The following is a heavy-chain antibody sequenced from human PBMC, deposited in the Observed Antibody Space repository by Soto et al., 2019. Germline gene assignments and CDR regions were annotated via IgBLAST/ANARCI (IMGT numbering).Heavy chain of an antibody. J-gene: IGHJ5*02. Sequence: TSVPLSLTCTVSGGSISIGDYYWSWVRQHPGNCLEWIWYRSYSGSTYYNPSLKSRVTIVVDTSRNQFSLRLSSVTAADTAVYYCAREGGLAYCGGDCLYNWFDPWGQGTLVTVS. CDR2: RSYSGST. D-gene: IGHD2-21*02. V-gene: IGHV4-31*03. CDR3: AREGGLAYCGGDCLYNWFDP. CDR1: GGSISIGDYY.